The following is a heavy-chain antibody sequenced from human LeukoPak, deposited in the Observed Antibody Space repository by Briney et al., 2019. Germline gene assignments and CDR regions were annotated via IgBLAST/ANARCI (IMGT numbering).Heavy chain of an antibody. V-gene: IGHV3-15*01. CDR3: TRDSPRCYAY. J-gene: IGHJ4*02. CDR2: IKSITDGGTT. Sequence: KLRRPLSLSCAASGFTFSNAWLSGAGQAPGKGLEWFGSIKSITDGGTTDYAAPVKGKFSIRRDDTNTSLYLQIHRLKPEYTPVSYWTRDSPRCYAYWGRGTGDTVS. D-gene: IGHD3-16*01. CDR1: GFTFSNAW.